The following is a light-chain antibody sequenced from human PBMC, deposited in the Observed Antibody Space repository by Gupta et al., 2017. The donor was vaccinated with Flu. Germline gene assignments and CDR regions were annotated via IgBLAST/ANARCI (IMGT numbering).Light chain of an antibody. CDR2: DTS. V-gene: IGKV3-11*01. J-gene: IGKJ2*01. Sequence: EIVLTQSPATLSLSPGERATLSCRASQSISTYLAWYQQKPGQAPRLLIYDTSSRATGIPARFSGSGSGTDFTLTISSLEPEDFAVYYCQQRSDWPRTFGQGTKVEIQ. CDR1: QSISTY. CDR3: QQRSDWPRT.